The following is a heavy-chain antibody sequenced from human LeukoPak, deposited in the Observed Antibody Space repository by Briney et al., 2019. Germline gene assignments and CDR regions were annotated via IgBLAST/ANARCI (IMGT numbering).Heavy chain of an antibody. Sequence: GGSLRLSCAASGFTFSDYYMSWLRQAPGKGLEWVSYISSSGSTIYYADSVKGRFTISRDNAKNSLYLQMNSLRAEDTAVYYCAREVTRKTWIQDYWGQGTLVTVSS. J-gene: IGHJ4*02. V-gene: IGHV3-11*01. CDR2: ISSSGSTI. D-gene: IGHD5-18*01. CDR3: AREVTRKTWIQDY. CDR1: GFTFSDYY.